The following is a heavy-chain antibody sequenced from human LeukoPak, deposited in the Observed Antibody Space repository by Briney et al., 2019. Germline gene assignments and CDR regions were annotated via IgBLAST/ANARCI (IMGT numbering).Heavy chain of an antibody. D-gene: IGHD3-3*01. CDR3: AKDLDGAVIFDY. CDR1: GFTFDDYA. Sequence: GGSLRLSCAASGFTFDDYAMHWVRQAPGKGLEWVSGISWNSGSIGYADSVKGRFTISRDNAKNSLYLQMNSLRAEDTALYYCAKDLDGAVIFDYWGQGTLVTVSS. V-gene: IGHV3-9*01. J-gene: IGHJ4*02. CDR2: ISWNSGSI.